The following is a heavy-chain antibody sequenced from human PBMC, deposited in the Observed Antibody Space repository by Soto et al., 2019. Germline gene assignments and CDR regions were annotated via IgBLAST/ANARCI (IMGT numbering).Heavy chain of an antibody. D-gene: IGHD3-3*01. J-gene: IGHJ4*02. V-gene: IGHV3-9*01. Sequence: PRLSCVGTGLNFDDFAMHWVRQAPGNGLEWVSGITCNSRLLAYADAVKGRFTISRDNPRNSLYLQMDSLRDEDTALYYCAKGRYEFWSPYYFDSWGQGTLVTVSS. CDR1: GLNFDDFA. CDR2: ITCNSRLL. CDR3: AKGRYEFWSPYYFDS.